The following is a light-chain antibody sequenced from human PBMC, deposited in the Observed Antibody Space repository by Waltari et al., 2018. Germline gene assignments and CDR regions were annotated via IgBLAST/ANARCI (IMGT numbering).Light chain of an antibody. CDR1: QSVSRF. V-gene: IGKV3-20*01. CDR2: DAS. J-gene: IGKJ1*01. Sequence: EIVLTQSPGTLFLSPGERATLSCRASQSVSRFLAWYQQKPGQAPRLLIYDASTRATGIPDRFSGSGSGTDFSLTISRLEPEDFAVYYCQKYVSLPVTFGQGTKVEFK. CDR3: QKYVSLPVT.